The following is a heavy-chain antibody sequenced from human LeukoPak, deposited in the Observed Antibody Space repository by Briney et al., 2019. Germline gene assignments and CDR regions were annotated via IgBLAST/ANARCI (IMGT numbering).Heavy chain of an antibody. CDR1: GXTVSSNH. Sequence: GGSLRLSCAASGXTVSSNHVTWIRQPPGKGLEWVSVIYSGGSTYYADSVKGRFTISRDNSKNTVYLQMNSLRAEDTAVYYCARDLTWGQGTLVTVSS. J-gene: IGHJ5*02. V-gene: IGHV3-53*01. CDR2: IYSGGST. CDR3: ARDLT.